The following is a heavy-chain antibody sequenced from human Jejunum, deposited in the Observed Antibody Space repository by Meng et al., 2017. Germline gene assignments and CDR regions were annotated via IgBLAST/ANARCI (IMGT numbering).Heavy chain of an antibody. J-gene: IGHJ4*02. Sequence: QVQLQPWGAGLLKPSETLSLPCAVYGGSISGYFWSWIRQAPGEGLEWVGEFTRGGTTNYNPSLKSRVTISADTSKNQFSLTLSSVSAADTVVYYCARHEVDFDNWGQGTLVTVSS. CDR2: FTRGGTT. V-gene: IGHV4-34*02. CDR1: GGSISGYF. D-gene: IGHD1-26*01. CDR3: ARHEVDFDN.